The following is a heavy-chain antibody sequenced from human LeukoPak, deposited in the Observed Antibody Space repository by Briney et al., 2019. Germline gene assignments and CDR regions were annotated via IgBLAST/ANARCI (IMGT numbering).Heavy chain of an antibody. CDR2: IYYSGST. D-gene: IGHD5-18*01. J-gene: IGHJ4*02. Sequence: SETLSLTCTVSGGSISSYYWSWIRQPPGKGLEWIGYIYYSGSTNYNPSLKSRVTISVDTSKNRFSLKLSSVTAADTAVYYCARDQKDTAMVYWGQGTLVTVSS. CDR3: ARDQKDTAMVY. V-gene: IGHV4-59*01. CDR1: GGSISSYY.